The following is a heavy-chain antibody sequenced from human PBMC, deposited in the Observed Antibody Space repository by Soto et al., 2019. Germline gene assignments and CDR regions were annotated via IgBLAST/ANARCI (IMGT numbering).Heavy chain of an antibody. CDR1: GGSISSGDYY. J-gene: IGHJ4*02. CDR3: ARSDNYVPFDH. Sequence: QVQLQESGPGLVKPSQTLSLTCTVSGGSISSGDYYWSWIRQPPGKGLEWIGYIYYSGFTYYNPSLNSRLTMSVDTSKNQCSLKLSSVIAEDTAVYYCARSDNYVPFDHWGQGTLVTVSS. D-gene: IGHD4-4*01. V-gene: IGHV4-30-4*01. CDR2: IYYSGFT.